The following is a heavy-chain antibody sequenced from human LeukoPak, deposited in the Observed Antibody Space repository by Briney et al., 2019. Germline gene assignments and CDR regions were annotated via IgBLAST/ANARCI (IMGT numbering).Heavy chain of an antibody. Sequence: PGGSLRLSCAASGFTFSSYWMHWVRQVPGKGLGWVSRIHSDGSSTTYADSVKGRFTISRDNAKNTLYLQMNSLRVEDTAVYYCVREPQAEYYFDYWGQGTLVTVSS. J-gene: IGHJ4*02. V-gene: IGHV3-74*01. D-gene: IGHD1-14*01. CDR3: VREPQAEYYFDY. CDR2: IHSDGSST. CDR1: GFTFSSYW.